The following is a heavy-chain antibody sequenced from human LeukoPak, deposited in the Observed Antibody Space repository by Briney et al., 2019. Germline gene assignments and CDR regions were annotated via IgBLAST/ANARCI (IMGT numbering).Heavy chain of an antibody. Sequence: RASETLSLTCAVYGGSFSGYYWSWIRQPPGKGLEWIGEINHSGSINYNPSLKSRVTISVDTSKNQFSLKLSSVTAADTAVYYCARGLPPHSANHPTYYYDSSGYYYDYWGQGTLVTVSS. CDR1: GGSFSGYY. D-gene: IGHD3-22*01. CDR2: INHSGSI. V-gene: IGHV4-34*01. J-gene: IGHJ4*02. CDR3: ARGLPPHSANHPTYYYDSSGYYYDY.